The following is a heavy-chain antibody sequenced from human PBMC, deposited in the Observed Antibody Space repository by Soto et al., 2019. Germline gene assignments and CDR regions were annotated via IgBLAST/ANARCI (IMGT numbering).Heavy chain of an antibody. CDR1: GYTFTSYA. CDR2: INAGNGNT. J-gene: IGHJ4*02. Sequence: GASVKVSCKSSGYTFTSYAMHWVRQAPGQRLAWMGWINAGNGNTKYSQKFQGRVTITRDTSASTAYMELSSLRSEDTAVYYCARDLIPFASHPATRAYRDYWGQGTLVTVSS. CDR3: ARDLIPFASHPATRAYRDY. D-gene: IGHD2-21*01. V-gene: IGHV1-3*01.